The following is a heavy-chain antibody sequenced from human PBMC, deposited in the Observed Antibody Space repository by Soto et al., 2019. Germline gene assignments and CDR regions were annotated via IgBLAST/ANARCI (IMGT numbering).Heavy chain of an antibody. CDR2: INPKFGDT. CDR3: ARNMDYYYGPGSGNGHGF. V-gene: IGHV1-2*02. Sequence: QVQLVQSGAEVKEPGDSVRVSCEASGYTFTAYYIHWVRQAPGQGLERMGWINPKFGDTTYAQDFKGRVSMTRDMSISTVYMELSRLTSDDTAIYYCARNMDYYYGPGSGNGHGFWGQGTTVTVFS. CDR1: GYTFTAYY. J-gene: IGHJ6*02. D-gene: IGHD3-10*01.